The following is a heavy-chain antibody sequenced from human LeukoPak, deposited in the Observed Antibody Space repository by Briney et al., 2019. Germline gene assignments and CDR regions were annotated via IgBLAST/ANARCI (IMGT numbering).Heavy chain of an antibody. CDR2: IYSGGKT. CDR3: AKRGSAWDLDY. D-gene: IGHD6-19*01. J-gene: IGHJ4*02. V-gene: IGHV3-53*05. CDR1: GFTVSDYY. Sequence: GGSLRLSCAVSGFTVSDYYMSWVRQAPGKGLEWVSVIYSGGKTYYADSVKGRFTISRDNSKNTLYLQMNNLRAEDTAVYYCAKRGSAWDLDYWGQGTLVTVSS.